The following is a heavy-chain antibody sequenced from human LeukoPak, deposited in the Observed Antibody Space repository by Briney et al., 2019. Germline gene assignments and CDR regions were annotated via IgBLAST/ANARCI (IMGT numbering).Heavy chain of an antibody. CDR2: INPSGGST. CDR3: AREIPYYDFWSGPSGYFDY. V-gene: IGHV1-46*01. D-gene: IGHD3-3*01. J-gene: IGHJ4*02. Sequence: ASVKVSCKASGYTFTSHYMHWVRQAPGQGLEWMGIINPSGGSTSYAQKFQGRVTMTRDTSTSTAYMELSSLRSEDTAVYYCAREIPYYDFWSGPSGYFDYWGQGTLVTVSS. CDR1: GYTFTSHY.